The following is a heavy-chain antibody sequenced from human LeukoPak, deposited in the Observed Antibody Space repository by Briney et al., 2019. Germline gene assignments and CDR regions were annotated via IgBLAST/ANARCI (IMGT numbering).Heavy chain of an antibody. CDR3: ARAWVLVWFGELFGPWFDP. V-gene: IGHV4-59*01. CDR1: GGSISSYY. D-gene: IGHD3-10*01. Sequence: PSETLSLTCTVSGGSISSYYWSWIRQPPGKGLEWIGYIYYSGSTNYNPSLKSRVTISVDTSKNQFSLKLSSVTAGETAVYYCARAWVLVWFGELFGPWFDPWGQGTLVTVSS. J-gene: IGHJ5*02. CDR2: IYYSGST.